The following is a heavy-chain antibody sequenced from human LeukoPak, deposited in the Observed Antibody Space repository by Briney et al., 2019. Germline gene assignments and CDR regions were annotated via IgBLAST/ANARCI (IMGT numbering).Heavy chain of an antibody. J-gene: IGHJ4*02. CDR1: GFTFSSYA. CDR2: ISYDGSNK. Sequence: QSGGSLRLSCAASGFTFSSYAMHWVRQAPGKGLEWVAVISYDGSNKYYADSVKGRFTISRDNSKNTLYLQMNSLRAEDTAVYYCARDSRDCSSTSCYSDYWGQGTLVTVSS. V-gene: IGHV3-30*04. CDR3: ARDSRDCSSTSCYSDY. D-gene: IGHD2-2*01.